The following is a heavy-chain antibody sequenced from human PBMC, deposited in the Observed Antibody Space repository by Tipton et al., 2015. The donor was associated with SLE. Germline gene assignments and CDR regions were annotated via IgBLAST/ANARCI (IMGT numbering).Heavy chain of an antibody. CDR1: GGSISGSNYY. CDR3: ARSDYDILTGYVAFDL. Sequence: TLSLTCSVSGGSISGSNYYCAWIRQSPGKGLEWIGTIYYSGSTYYNPSLKSRVTISVDTSKSQFSLNLNSVTAADTAAYYCARSDYDILTGYVAFDLWGQGTMVTVSS. D-gene: IGHD3-9*01. V-gene: IGHV4-39*07. J-gene: IGHJ3*01. CDR2: IYYSGST.